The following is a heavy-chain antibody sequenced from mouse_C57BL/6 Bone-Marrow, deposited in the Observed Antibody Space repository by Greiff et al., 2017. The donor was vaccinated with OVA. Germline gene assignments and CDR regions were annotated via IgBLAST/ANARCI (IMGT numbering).Heavy chain of an antibody. J-gene: IGHJ2*01. CDR2: IDPSDSYT. Sequence: VQLQQPGAELVMPGASVKLSCKASGYTFTSYWMHWVKQRPGQGLEWIGEIDPSDSYTNYNQKFKGKSTLTVDKSSSTAYMQLSSLTSEDSAVYYCARSRPDYFDYWGQGTTLTVSS. CDR1: GYTFTSYW. V-gene: IGHV1-69*01. CDR3: ARSRPDYFDY.